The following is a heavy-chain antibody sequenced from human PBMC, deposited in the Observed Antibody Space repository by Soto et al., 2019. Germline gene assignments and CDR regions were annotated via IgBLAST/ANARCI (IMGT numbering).Heavy chain of an antibody. V-gene: IGHV4-34*01. CDR2: INHSGST. Sequence: ETLSLTCAVYGGSFSGYYWSWIRQPPGKGLEWIGEINHSGSTNYDPSLKSRVTISVDTSKNQFSLKLSSVTAADTAVYYCARHIRAGQWLVRYFDYWGQGTLVTVSS. J-gene: IGHJ4*02. CDR3: ARHIRAGQWLVRYFDY. D-gene: IGHD6-19*01. CDR1: GGSFSGYY.